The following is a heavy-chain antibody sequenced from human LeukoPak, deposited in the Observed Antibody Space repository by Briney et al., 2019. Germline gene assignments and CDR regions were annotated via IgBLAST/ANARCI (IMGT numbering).Heavy chain of an antibody. CDR2: IYYSGST. CDR3: ARTPGQKYYDSSGPFDY. D-gene: IGHD3-22*01. V-gene: IGHV4-39*01. CDR1: GGSISSNSYY. J-gene: IGHJ4*02. Sequence: PSETLSLTCTVSGGSISSNSYYWGWIRQPPGKGLEWIGSIYYSGSTYYNVSLKSRVTMSVDTTKNQFSLKLNSVTAADTAVYYCARTPGQKYYDSSGPFDYWGQGTLVTVSS.